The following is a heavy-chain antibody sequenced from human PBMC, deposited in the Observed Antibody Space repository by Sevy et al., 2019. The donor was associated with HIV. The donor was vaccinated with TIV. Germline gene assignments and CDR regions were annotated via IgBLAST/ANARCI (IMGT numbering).Heavy chain of an antibody. V-gene: IGHV3-33*06. J-gene: IGHJ4*02. Sequence: GGSLRLSCAASGFTFSNYAMHWVRQAPGKGLAWVALIWYDGSKIFYADSVKGRFTISRDNSESTLYLQMNSLRAEDTALYHCANCGPNSGYDYYFDYWGQGTLVTVSS. CDR2: IWYDGSKI. CDR3: ANCGPNSGYDYYFDY. D-gene: IGHD5-12*01. CDR1: GFTFSNYA.